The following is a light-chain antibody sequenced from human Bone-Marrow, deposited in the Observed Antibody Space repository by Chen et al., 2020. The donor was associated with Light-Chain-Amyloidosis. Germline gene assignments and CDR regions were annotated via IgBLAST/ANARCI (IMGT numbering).Light chain of an antibody. V-gene: IGLV3-25*03. CDR3: QSADSSGTYEVI. Sequence: SYELTQPPSVSLSPGQTARSTCSGDDFPTKYAYWYQQKPGQAPVLVIHSDTERPSGISERFSGSSSGTTATLTISGVQAEDEADYHCQSADSSGTYEVIFGGGTKLTVL. CDR2: SDT. J-gene: IGLJ2*01. CDR1: DFPTKY.